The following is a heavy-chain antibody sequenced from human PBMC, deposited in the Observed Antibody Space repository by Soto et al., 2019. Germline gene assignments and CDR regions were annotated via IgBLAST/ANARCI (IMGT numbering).Heavy chain of an antibody. Sequence: QVQLVQSGAEVKKPGASVNVSCKASGYTFTSYYMHWVRQAPGQGLEWMGIINPRGGSTTYAQKFQGRVTVTRDTSTSTVYMELSHLRSDDTAIYYCARVALSGGGWLDPWGQGTLVTVSS. V-gene: IGHV1-46*01. CDR3: ARVALSGGGWLDP. CDR2: INPRGGST. J-gene: IGHJ5*02. CDR1: GYTFTSYY. D-gene: IGHD1-26*01.